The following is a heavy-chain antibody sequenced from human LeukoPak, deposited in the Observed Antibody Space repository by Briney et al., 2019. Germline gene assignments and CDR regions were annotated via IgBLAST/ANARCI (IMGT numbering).Heavy chain of an antibody. J-gene: IGHJ3*02. Sequence: PGGSLRLSCAASGFTFRTNAMSWVRQAPGKGLEWVSGISDRGRAFYTDSVKGRFTISRDNAKNTLYLQMNSLRAEDTAVYYCARGPPYYDSSGYYYGGTAFDIWGQGTMVTVSS. CDR1: GFTFRTNA. CDR3: ARGPPYYDSSGYYYGGTAFDI. CDR2: ISDRGRA. D-gene: IGHD3-22*01. V-gene: IGHV3-23*01.